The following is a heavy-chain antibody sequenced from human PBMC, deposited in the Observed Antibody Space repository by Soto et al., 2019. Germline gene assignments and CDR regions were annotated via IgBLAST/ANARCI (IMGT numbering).Heavy chain of an antibody. CDR2: VYYSGST. Sequence: WTWSRQHPGKGLEWIGSVYYSGSTNYNPSLKSRVTISVDTSKNQFSLKLSSVSAADTAVYYCARGAGGNFYFDYWGQGTLVTVSS. J-gene: IGHJ4*02. D-gene: IGHD2-21*02. V-gene: IGHV4-31*02. CDR3: ARGAGGNFYFDY.